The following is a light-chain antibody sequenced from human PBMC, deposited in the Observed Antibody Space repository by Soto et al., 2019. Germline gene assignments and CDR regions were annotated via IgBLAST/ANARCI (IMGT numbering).Light chain of an antibody. V-gene: IGKV2D-29*02. Sequence: DIVMTQAPPSLSVTPGRPASISCRSNQSLVGSDRKTDLSWYVQKAGQSPQLLIYEVSKRFPGVPERFTGSGSATDFTLTISRVEAEDTGVYYCMQSADLPLTFGPGTRVDI. CDR3: MQSADLPLT. CDR2: EVS. J-gene: IGKJ3*01. CDR1: QSLVGSDRKTD.